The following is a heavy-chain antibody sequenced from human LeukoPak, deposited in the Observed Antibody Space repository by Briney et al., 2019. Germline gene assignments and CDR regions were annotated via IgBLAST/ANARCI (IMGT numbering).Heavy chain of an antibody. J-gene: IGHJ4*02. V-gene: IGHV3-7*02. CDR1: GFTFSSYW. CDR2: IKRDGSDK. Sequence: GGSLRLSCAASGFTFSSYWMSWVRQAPGKGLEWVANIKRDGSDKYYVDSVKGRFTIPRDNAKNSLYLQMNSLRVEDTAVYYCARHDILTGALFGYWGQGTLVTVSS. CDR3: ARHDILTGALFGY. D-gene: IGHD3-9*01.